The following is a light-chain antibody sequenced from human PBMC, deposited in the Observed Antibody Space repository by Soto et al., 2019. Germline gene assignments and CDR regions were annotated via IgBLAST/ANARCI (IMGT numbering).Light chain of an antibody. CDR3: SSYTTSSSVI. V-gene: IGLV2-14*03. Sequence: QSALTQPASVSGSPGQSIAISCNGTSSDIGTYDYVSWYQQHPGKAPKLMLFDVNHRPSGVSDRFFGSKPGNTASLTISGLQAEDEDDYYCSSYTTSSSVIFGGGTKVTVL. CDR1: SSDIGTYDY. J-gene: IGLJ2*01. CDR2: DVN.